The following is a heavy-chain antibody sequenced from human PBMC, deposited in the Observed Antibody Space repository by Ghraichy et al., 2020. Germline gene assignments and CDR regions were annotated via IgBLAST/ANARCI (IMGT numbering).Heavy chain of an antibody. CDR2: INPSGGST. V-gene: IGHV1-46*01. J-gene: IGHJ6*03. CDR1: GYTFTSYY. Sequence: ASVKVSCKASGYTFTSYYMHWVRQAPGQGLEWMGIINPSGGSTSYAQKFQGRVTMTRDTSTSTVYMELSSLGSEDTAVYYCARAWDYCSSTSCYYDYYYMDVWGKGTTVTVSS. D-gene: IGHD2-2*01. CDR3: ARAWDYCSSTSCYYDYYYMDV.